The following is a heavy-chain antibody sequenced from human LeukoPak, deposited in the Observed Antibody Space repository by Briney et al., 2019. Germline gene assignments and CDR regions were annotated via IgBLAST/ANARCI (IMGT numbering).Heavy chain of an antibody. J-gene: IGHJ4*02. CDR1: GFTFSSYA. Sequence: PGGSLRLSCAASGFTFSSYAMSWVRQAPGKGLEWVSAISGSGGSTYYADSVKGRFTISRDNSKNTLYLQMNSLRAEDTAVYYCAKDLLFFEERIAAAGTRFDYWGQGTLVTVSS. D-gene: IGHD6-13*01. CDR3: AKDLLFFEERIAAAGTRFDY. CDR2: ISGSGGST. V-gene: IGHV3-23*01.